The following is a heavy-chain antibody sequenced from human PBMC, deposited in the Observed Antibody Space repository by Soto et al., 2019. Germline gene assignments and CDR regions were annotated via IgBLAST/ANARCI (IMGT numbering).Heavy chain of an antibody. V-gene: IGHV3-23*01. J-gene: IGHJ4*02. D-gene: IGHD2-2*01. CDR2: ISSSGGTT. CDR1: GFTFNNYA. CDR3: VRDDDQEANALDY. Sequence: VQLLDSGGGLVQPGGSLRLSCAASGFTFNNYAMSWVRQAPGKGLEWVSAISSSGGTTYYADSVKGRFIISRDNSKNTLYLQMNSLRAEDTAVYYCVRDDDQEANALDYWGQGTLVTVSS.